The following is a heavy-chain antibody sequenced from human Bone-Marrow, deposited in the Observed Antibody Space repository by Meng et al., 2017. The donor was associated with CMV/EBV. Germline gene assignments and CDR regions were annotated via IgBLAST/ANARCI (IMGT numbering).Heavy chain of an antibody. J-gene: IGHJ4*01. D-gene: IGHD1/OR15-1a*01. CDR1: GFTFSSYE. Sequence: GGSLRLSCAASGFTFSSYEMNWVRQAPGKGLEWVSYISSSGSTIYYADSVKGRFTISRDNAKNSLYLQMNSLRAEDTAVYYCTRTATSTPTVDYWGHGTLVTVSS. CDR2: ISSSGSTI. V-gene: IGHV3-48*03. CDR3: TRTATSTPTVDY.